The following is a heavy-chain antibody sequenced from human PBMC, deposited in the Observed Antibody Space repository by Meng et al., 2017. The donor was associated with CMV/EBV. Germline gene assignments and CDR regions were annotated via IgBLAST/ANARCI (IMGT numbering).Heavy chain of an antibody. CDR2: INQSGNT. V-gene: IGHV4-34*01. D-gene: IGHD3-22*01. CDR1: GGSFSGYY. CDR3: AREAPPDYYDSSGYYLGSEGKANDY. J-gene: IGHJ4*02. Sequence: SETLSLTCAVYGGSFSGYYWSWSSQPPGKGLEWIGEINQSGNTNYHPSLKSRVTISVDTSKNQFSLTLSSVTAADTAVYYCAREAPPDYYDSSGYYLGSEGKANDYWGQGTLVTVSS.